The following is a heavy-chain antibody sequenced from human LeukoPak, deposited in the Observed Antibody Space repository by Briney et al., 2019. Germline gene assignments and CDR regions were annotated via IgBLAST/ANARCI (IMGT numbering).Heavy chain of an antibody. CDR3: AKEFGTMVRGVIDHFDY. D-gene: IGHD3-10*01. Sequence: GGSLRLSCAAAGFTFSSYAMSWLRPAAGKGLEWFSAISGSGRSRSEPGSVKVRFTISRASSKNTLYLQMNSLSAEDTAVYFCAKEFGTMVRGVIDHFDYWGQGTLVTVSS. CDR1: GFTFSSYA. CDR2: ISGSGRSR. J-gene: IGHJ4*02. V-gene: IGHV3-23*01.